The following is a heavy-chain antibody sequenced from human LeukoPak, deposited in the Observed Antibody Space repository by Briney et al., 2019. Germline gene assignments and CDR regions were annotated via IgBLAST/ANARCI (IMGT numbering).Heavy chain of an antibody. V-gene: IGHV3-30*18. Sequence: GGSLRLSCAASGFTFSSYGMHWVRQAPGKGLEWVAVISYDGSNKYYADSVKGRFTISRDNSKNTLYLQMNSLRAEDTAVYYCAKDAMYGSGMYHFDYWGQGTMVTVSS. CDR1: GFTFSSYG. CDR3: AKDAMYGSGMYHFDY. CDR2: ISYDGSNK. J-gene: IGHJ4*02. D-gene: IGHD3-10*01.